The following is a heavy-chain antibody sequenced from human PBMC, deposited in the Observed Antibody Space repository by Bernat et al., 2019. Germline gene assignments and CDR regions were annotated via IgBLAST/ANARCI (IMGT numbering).Heavy chain of an antibody. Sequence: EVQLVESGGGFVQPGGSLRLSCAASGFTFSNYWMHWVRQAPGKGLVWVSRISSDGSTTSYVDSVKGRFTISRDNAKNTLFLQMNSLSAEDTAVYYCARHDSSSDAFDIWGQGTMVTVSS. CDR1: GFTFSNYW. D-gene: IGHD6-6*01. CDR3: ARHDSSSDAFDI. CDR2: ISSDGSTT. V-gene: IGHV3-74*01. J-gene: IGHJ3*02.